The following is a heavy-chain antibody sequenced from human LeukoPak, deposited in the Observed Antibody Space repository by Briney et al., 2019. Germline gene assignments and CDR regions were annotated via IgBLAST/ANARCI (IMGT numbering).Heavy chain of an antibody. Sequence: GGSLRLSCAASGFTFSSYSMNWVRQAPGKGLEWVSYISASSNTIYYADSVKGRFTTSRDNAKNSLYLQMNSLRAEDTAVYYCAYLGTSIHYMDVWGKGTTVTVSS. J-gene: IGHJ6*03. CDR3: AYLGTSIHYMDV. D-gene: IGHD6-13*01. V-gene: IGHV3-48*01. CDR1: GFTFSSYS. CDR2: ISASSNTI.